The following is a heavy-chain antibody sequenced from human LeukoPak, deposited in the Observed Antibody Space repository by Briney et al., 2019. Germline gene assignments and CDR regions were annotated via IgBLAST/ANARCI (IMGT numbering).Heavy chain of an antibody. Sequence: GGSLRLSCAASGFTFNSYAMHWVRQGPGKGLEWVAVMAHDGSNIYYAGSVQGRFTISRDDSKDTLYLQMNSLRLEDTAVYYCARASDRMYDEFWEGYFSNFWGQGTLVTVSS. D-gene: IGHD3-3*01. CDR2: MAHDGSNI. CDR1: GFTFNSYA. CDR3: ARASDRMYDEFWEGYFSNF. V-gene: IGHV3-30-3*01. J-gene: IGHJ4*02.